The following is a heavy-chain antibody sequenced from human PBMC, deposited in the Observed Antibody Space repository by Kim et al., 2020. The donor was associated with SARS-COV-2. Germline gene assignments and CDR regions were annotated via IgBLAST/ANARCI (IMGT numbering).Heavy chain of an antibody. CDR2: GDFDT. D-gene: IGHD2-8*01. J-gene: IGHJ4*02. V-gene: IGHV5-51*01. CDR3: ARHPING. Sequence: GDFDTRYGPSFQGQVTISADTSISTAYLQWSSLKASDTAMYYCARHPINGWGQGTLVTVSS.